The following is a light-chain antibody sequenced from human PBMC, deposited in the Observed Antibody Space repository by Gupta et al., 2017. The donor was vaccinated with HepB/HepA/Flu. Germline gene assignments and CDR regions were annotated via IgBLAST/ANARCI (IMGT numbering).Light chain of an antibody. CDR3: QQYYERPRT. CDR1: QSVSSS. J-gene: IGKJ1*01. Sequence: IVMTQSPATLSVSPGERVTLSCRASQSVSSSLAWYQQKPGQAPRFLIYGASTRATSIPARFSGSGSGTEFTLTISSLQSEDFAVYYCQQYYERPRTFGQGTKVEIK. CDR2: GAS. V-gene: IGKV3-15*01.